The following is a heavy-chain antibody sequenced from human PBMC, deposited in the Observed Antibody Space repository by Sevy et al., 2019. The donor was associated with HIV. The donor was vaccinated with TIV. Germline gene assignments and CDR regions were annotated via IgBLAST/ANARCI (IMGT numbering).Heavy chain of an antibody. CDR2: IKQDGSEK. J-gene: IGHJ4*02. CDR3: ASSDWGSGDY. D-gene: IGHD7-27*01. CDR1: GFTVSRYW. V-gene: IGHV3-7*01. Sequence: GGSLRLSCAASGFTVSRYWMSWVRQAPGKGLEWVANIKQDGSEKYYVDSVKGRFTISRDNAKNSLYLQMNSLRAEDTAVYYCASSDWGSGDYWGQGTLVTVSS.